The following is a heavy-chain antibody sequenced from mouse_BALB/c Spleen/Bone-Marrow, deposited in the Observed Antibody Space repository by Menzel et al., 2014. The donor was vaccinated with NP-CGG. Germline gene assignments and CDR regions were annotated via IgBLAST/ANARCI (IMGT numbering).Heavy chain of an antibody. Sequence: EVQLQQSGGGLVKPGGSLKLSCAASGFTFSSYAMSRVRQSPEKRLEWVAEISSGGSYTYYPDTVTGRFTISRDNAKNTLYLEMSSLRSEDTAMYYCARDHYGYYTMDYWGQGTSVTVSS. J-gene: IGHJ4*01. CDR1: GFTFSSYA. CDR2: ISSGGSYT. D-gene: IGHD1-2*01. CDR3: ARDHYGYYTMDY. V-gene: IGHV5-9-4*01.